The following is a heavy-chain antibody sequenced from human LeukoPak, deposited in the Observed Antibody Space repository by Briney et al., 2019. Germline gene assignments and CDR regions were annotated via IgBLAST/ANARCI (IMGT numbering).Heavy chain of an antibody. D-gene: IGHD3-22*01. J-gene: IGHJ4*02. CDR3: ARVSGSSGYANFDY. CDR2: ISSSSSTI. V-gene: IGHV3-48*01. Sequence: GGSLRLSCAASGFSFSSYSMNWVRQAPGKGLEWVSYISSSSSTIYYADSVKGRFTISRDNAKNSLYLQMNSLRAEDTAVYYCARVSGSSGYANFDYWGQGTLVTVSS. CDR1: GFSFSSYS.